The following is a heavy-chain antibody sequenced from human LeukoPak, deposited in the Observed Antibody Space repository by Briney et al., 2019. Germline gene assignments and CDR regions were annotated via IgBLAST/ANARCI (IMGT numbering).Heavy chain of an antibody. J-gene: IGHJ6*02. CDR3: ARGYIVVVPAAMGGYYYYGMDV. CDR2: IIPIFGTA. D-gene: IGHD2-2*01. CDR1: GGTFSSYA. Sequence: ASVKVSCKASGGTFSSYAISWVRQAPGQGLEWMGGIIPIFGTANCAQKFQGRVTITADESTSTAYMELSSLRSEDTAVYYCARGYIVVVPAAMGGYYYYGMDVWGQGTTVTVSS. V-gene: IGHV1-69*13.